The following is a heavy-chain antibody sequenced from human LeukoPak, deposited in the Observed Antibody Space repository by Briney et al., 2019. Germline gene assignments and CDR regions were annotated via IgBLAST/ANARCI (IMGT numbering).Heavy chain of an antibody. D-gene: IGHD6-13*01. Sequence: PGGSLRLSFAASGFTVSSNYMSWVRQAPGKGLEWVSVIYSGGSTYYADSVKGRFTISRDNSKNTLYLQMNSLRAEDTAVYYCARDSIAAAPGYWGQGTLVTVSS. J-gene: IGHJ4*02. V-gene: IGHV3-53*01. CDR1: GFTVSSNY. CDR3: ARDSIAAAPGY. CDR2: IYSGGST.